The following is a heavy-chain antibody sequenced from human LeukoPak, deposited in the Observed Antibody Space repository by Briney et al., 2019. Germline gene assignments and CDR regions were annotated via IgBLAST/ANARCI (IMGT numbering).Heavy chain of an antibody. Sequence: GGSLRLSCAASGFTFSSYSMNWVRQAPGKGLEWVSYISSSSSTIYYADSVKGRFTISRDNAKNSLYLQMNSLRAEDTAVYYCARVQDGYNSHYYYYYMDVWGKGTTVTVSS. CDR1: GFTFSSYS. CDR3: ARVQDGYNSHYYYYYMDV. CDR2: ISSSSSTI. J-gene: IGHJ6*03. D-gene: IGHD5-24*01. V-gene: IGHV3-48*01.